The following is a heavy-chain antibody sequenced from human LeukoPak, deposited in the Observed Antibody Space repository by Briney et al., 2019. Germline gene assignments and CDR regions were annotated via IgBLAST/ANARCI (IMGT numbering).Heavy chain of an antibody. CDR3: AKYEPVFTMISGVDY. D-gene: IGHD3-22*01. V-gene: IGHV3-23*01. CDR2: ISGSGGST. CDR1: GFTFSSYV. J-gene: IGHJ4*02. Sequence: GGSLRLSCAASGFTFSSYVMSWVRQAPGKGLEWVSAISGSGGSTYYADSVKGRFTISRDNSKNTLYLQMNSLRAEDTAVYYCAKYEPVFTMISGVDYWGQGTLVTVSS.